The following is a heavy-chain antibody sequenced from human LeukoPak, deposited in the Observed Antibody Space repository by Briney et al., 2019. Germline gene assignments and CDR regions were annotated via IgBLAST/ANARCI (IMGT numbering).Heavy chain of an antibody. Sequence: GASVTVSCTASGGTFSSYAISWVRQAPGQGLEWMGGIIPIFGTANYAQKFQGRVTITADESTSTAYMELSSLRSEDTAVYYCARLATIEGVDYWGQGTLVTVSS. J-gene: IGHJ4*02. V-gene: IGHV1-69*13. CDR3: ARLATIEGVDY. CDR2: IIPIFGTA. CDR1: GGTFSSYA. D-gene: IGHD5-24*01.